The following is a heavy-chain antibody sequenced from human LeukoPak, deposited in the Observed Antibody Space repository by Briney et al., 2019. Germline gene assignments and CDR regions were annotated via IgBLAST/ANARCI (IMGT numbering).Heavy chain of an antibody. CDR1: GGSISSGSYY. J-gene: IGHJ4*02. D-gene: IGHD3-22*01. V-gene: IGHV4-61*02. CDR3: ARGAQTYYDKAPVDY. CDR2: IYTSGST. Sequence: PSETLSLTCTVSGGSISSGSYYWSWLRQPAGKGLEWIGRIYTSGSTNYNPSLKSRVTISVDTSKSQFSLKLNSMTAADTAVYYCARGAQTYYDKAPVDYWGQGTLVTVSS.